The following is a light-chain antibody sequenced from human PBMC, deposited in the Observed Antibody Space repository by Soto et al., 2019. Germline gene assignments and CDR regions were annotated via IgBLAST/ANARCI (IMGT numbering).Light chain of an antibody. Sequence: DIQMTQSPSSLSASVGDRVIITCRTSQSISNYLNWYQHKPGKAPKVLISAASNLKSGVPSRFSGSRSGTVFTLTISSLQPEDFATYFCQQSYTLSPLTFGGGTKVEIK. V-gene: IGKV1-39*01. CDR2: AAS. CDR1: QSISNY. CDR3: QQSYTLSPLT. J-gene: IGKJ4*01.